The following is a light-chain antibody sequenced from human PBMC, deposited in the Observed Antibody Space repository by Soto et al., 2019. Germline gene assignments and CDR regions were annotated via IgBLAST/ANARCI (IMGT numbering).Light chain of an antibody. V-gene: IGLV2-14*01. Sequence: QSALTQPRSVSGSPGQSVTISCTGTSSDVGGYDYVSWYQQRPGEAPKVMIYEVSDRPSGVSNRFSGSKSGNTASLTISGLQAEDEADYYCSSYTTSTVVVFGGGTKLTVL. CDR2: EVS. CDR1: SSDVGGYDY. CDR3: SSYTTSTVVV. J-gene: IGLJ2*01.